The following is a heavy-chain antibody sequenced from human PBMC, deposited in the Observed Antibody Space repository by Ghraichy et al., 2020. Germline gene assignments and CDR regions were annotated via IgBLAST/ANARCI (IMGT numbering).Heavy chain of an antibody. D-gene: IGHD1-1*01. Sequence: SQTLSLTCTVSGGSISSYYWSWIRQPPGKGLEWIGYIYYSGSTNYNPSLKSRVTISVDTSKNQFSLKLSSVTAADTAVYYCARGGEMSLEDNWFDPWGQGTLVTVSS. V-gene: IGHV4-59*01. CDR2: IYYSGST. CDR3: ARGGEMSLEDNWFDP. CDR1: GGSISSYY. J-gene: IGHJ5*02.